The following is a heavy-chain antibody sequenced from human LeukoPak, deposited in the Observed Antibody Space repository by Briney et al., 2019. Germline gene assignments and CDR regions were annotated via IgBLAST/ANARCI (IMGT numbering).Heavy chain of an antibody. CDR1: GYTLTELS. CDR3: ATPGGYSGYTFDY. D-gene: IGHD5-12*01. Sequence: ASVKVSCKVSGYTLTELSMHWVRQAPGKGREWMGGFDPEDGETIYAQKFQGRVTMTEDTSTDTAYMELSSRRSEDTAVYYCATPGGYSGYTFDYWGQGTLVTVSS. V-gene: IGHV1-24*01. CDR2: FDPEDGET. J-gene: IGHJ4*02.